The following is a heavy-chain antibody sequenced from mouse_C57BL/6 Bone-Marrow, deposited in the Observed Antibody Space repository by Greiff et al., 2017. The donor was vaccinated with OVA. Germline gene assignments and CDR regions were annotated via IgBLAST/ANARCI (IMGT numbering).Heavy chain of an antibody. J-gene: IGHJ1*03. CDR2: INPDSSTI. CDR1: GIDFSRYW. D-gene: IGHD1-1*01. CDR3: ASRNSSHWYFDV. Sequence: EVKLLESGGGLVKPGGSLKLSCAASGIDFSRYWMSWVRRAPGKGLEWIGEINPDSSTIKYAPSLKDKFILSRDNAKNTLYMQMSKVRSEYTALYDSASRNSSHWYFDVWGTGTTVTVSS. V-gene: IGHV4-1*01.